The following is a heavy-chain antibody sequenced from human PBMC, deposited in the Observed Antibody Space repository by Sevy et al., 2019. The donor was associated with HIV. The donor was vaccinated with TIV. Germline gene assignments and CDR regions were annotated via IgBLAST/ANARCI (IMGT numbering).Heavy chain of an antibody. J-gene: IGHJ4*02. CDR3: ARRPTTVTTEYYFDY. Sequence: ASVKVSCKASGGTFSSYAISWVRQAPGQGLEWMGGIIPIFGTANYAQKFQGRVTITADESTSTAYMELSSLRSEDTAVYYRARRPTTVTTEYYFDYWGQGTLVTVSS. D-gene: IGHD4-17*01. V-gene: IGHV1-69*13. CDR1: GGTFSSYA. CDR2: IIPIFGTA.